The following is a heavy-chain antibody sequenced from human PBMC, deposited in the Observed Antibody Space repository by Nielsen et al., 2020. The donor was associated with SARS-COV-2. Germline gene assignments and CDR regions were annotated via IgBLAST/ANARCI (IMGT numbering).Heavy chain of an antibody. D-gene: IGHD1-26*01. Sequence: GESLKISCAASGFTFSSYGMHWVRQAPGKGLEWVAAIWYDGSDTYYADSVKGRFTISKDNSKNTLYLQMNSLRAEDTAVYYCARDLSYYGFDYWGQGTLVTVSS. CDR3: ARDLSYYGFDY. CDR1: GFTFSSYG. V-gene: IGHV3-33*01. CDR2: IWYDGSDT. J-gene: IGHJ4*02.